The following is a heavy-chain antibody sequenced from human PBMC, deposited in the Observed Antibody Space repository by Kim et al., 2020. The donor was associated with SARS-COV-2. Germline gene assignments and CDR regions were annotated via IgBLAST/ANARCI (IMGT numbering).Heavy chain of an antibody. CDR3: ARDLATSNDALDI. CDR2: IYRVGTA. D-gene: IGHD1-26*01. Sequence: SETLSLTCSVSGGSITSGNYYWTWIRQRPGQGLEWLGYIYRVGTAYYNPSLESRISISMDTSKNHFSLKMSSVTGADTAVYFCARDLATSNDALDIWGQG. CDR1: GGSITSGNYY. V-gene: IGHV4-31*03. J-gene: IGHJ3*02.